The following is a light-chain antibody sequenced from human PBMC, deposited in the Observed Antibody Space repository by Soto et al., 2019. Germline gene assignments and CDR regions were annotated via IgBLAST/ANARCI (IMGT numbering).Light chain of an antibody. Sequence: EIMLTQSPGPLSLSPGERATLSFRARKSVSSSYLAWYQQKPGQAPRLLIYGASSRATGIPDRFSGSGSETDFTLTISRLEPEDFAVYYCQQYGTSPVTFGQGTRLEIK. J-gene: IGKJ5*01. CDR1: KSVSSSY. CDR3: QQYGTSPVT. CDR2: GAS. V-gene: IGKV3-20*01.